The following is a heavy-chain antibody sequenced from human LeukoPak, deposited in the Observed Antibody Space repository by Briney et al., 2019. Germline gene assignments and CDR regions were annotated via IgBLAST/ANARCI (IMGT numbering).Heavy chain of an antibody. CDR3: TRMGIVLLWFGECDY. CDR1: GFTFGDYA. J-gene: IGHJ4*02. V-gene: IGHV3-49*04. Sequence: GRSLRLSCTASGFTFGDYAMSWVRQAPGKGLEWVGFIRSKAYGGTTEYAASVKGRFTISRDDSKSIAYLQMNSPKTEDTAVYYCTRMGIVLLWFGECDYWGQGTLVTVSS. CDR2: IRSKAYGGTT. D-gene: IGHD3-10*01.